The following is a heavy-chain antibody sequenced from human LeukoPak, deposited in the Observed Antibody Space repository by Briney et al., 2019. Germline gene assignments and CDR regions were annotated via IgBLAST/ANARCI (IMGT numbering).Heavy chain of an antibody. CDR1: GFSFSSYE. CDR3: ARDGTPSYSSGWVYMDV. D-gene: IGHD6-25*01. J-gene: IGHJ6*04. Sequence: GGSLRLSCAASGFSFSSYEMNWVRQAPGKGLEWISYISASGTLTHYADSVEGRFTISRDNAKNSLYLQMISLRGEDTAVYYCARDGTPSYSSGWVYMDVWGKGTTVTISS. V-gene: IGHV3-48*03. CDR2: ISASGTLT.